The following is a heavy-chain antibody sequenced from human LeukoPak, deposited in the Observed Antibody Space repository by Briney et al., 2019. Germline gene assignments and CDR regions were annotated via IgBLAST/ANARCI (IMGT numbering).Heavy chain of an antibody. J-gene: IGHJ3*02. CDR1: GYSISSSNY. D-gene: IGHD2-21*02. CDR2: IHHIGNT. Sequence: PAETLSLTCAVSGYSISSSNYWGWIRQPPGKGLEWIGNIHHIGNTCYNPPLKNRVTISLDTSKNQFSLKLSSVTAADTAVYYCARVLIVVVTEEYDAFDIWGQGTMVTVSS. V-gene: IGHV4-38-2*01. CDR3: ARVLIVVVTEEYDAFDI.